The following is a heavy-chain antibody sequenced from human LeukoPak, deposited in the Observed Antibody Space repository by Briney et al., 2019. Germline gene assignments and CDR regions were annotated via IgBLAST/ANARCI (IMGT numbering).Heavy chain of an antibody. V-gene: IGHV5-51*01. Sequence: GEALQISCKGSGYGFTSYWIGWVRQMPGKGLEWMGIIYPGDSDTRYSPSFQGQVTISADKFISTAYLQWSSLKASDTAMYYCARPGAGYSFYYFDYWGQGTLVTVSS. CDR1: GYGFTSYW. CDR2: IYPGDSDT. CDR3: ARPGAGYSFYYFDY. D-gene: IGHD5-24*01. J-gene: IGHJ4*02.